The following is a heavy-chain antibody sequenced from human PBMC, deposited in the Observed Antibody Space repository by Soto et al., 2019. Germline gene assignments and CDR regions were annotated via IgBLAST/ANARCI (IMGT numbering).Heavy chain of an antibody. D-gene: IGHD3-22*01. CDR2: IYTGGDT. Sequence: EVQLVESGGDLVQPGGSLRLSCAASGFTFSNNYMSWVRQAPGKGLEWVSVIYTGGDTNYADSVKGRFTISRGNSNNTLYLQMASLRAEDTAVYYYAREAIIVIAAPEYYFDYWVQGTLVTVSS. CDR1: GFTFSNNY. CDR3: AREAIIVIAAPEYYFDY. J-gene: IGHJ4*02. V-gene: IGHV3-66*01.